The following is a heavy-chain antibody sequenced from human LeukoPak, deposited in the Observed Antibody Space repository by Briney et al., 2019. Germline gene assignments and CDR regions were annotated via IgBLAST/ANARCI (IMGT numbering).Heavy chain of an antibody. J-gene: IGHJ4*02. CDR3: AREGGPYRPLDY. CDR1: GGSISNTNW. Sequence: SETLSLTCGVSGGSISNTNWWTWVRQPPGKGLEWIGEVNLQGSTNYNPTLKSRVAISVDKSANHISLKLTSVTAADTAVYYCAREGGPYRPLDYSGQGTLVTVAS. CDR2: VNLQGST. V-gene: IGHV4-4*02.